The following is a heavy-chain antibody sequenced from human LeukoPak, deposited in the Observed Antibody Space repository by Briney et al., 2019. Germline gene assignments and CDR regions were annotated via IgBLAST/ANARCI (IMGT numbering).Heavy chain of an antibody. CDR1: GYTLTELS. J-gene: IGHJ6*02. Sequence: ASVKVSCKVSGYTLTELSMHWVRQAPGKGLEWMGGFDPEDGETIYAQKFQGRVTMTEDTSTDTAYMELSSLRSEDTAVYYCATSGGTYGPGGMDVWGQGTTVTVSS. V-gene: IGHV1-24*01. D-gene: IGHD3-10*01. CDR3: ATSGGTYGPGGMDV. CDR2: FDPEDGET.